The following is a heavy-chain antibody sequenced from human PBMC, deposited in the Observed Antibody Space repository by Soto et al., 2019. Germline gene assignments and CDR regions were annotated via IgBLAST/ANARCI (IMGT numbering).Heavy chain of an antibody. CDR1: GGSINSSSYF. CDR2: IYYSGST. D-gene: IGHD6-19*01. CDR3: ARHYSSGSRNWFDP. V-gene: IGHV4-39*01. Sequence: PSEALSLTCSVSGGSINSSSYFWGWVRQPPGKGLEWIGSIYYSGSTYYNPSLRSRVTISVDTSKNQFSLKLSSVTAADTAVFYCARHYSSGSRNWFDPWGQGTLVTVSS. J-gene: IGHJ5*02.